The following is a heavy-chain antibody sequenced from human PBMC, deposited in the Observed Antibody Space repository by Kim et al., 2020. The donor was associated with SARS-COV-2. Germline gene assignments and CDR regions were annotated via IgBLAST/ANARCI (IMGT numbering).Heavy chain of an antibody. V-gene: IGHV3-7*03. CDR3: ARFSPSVTSRYLDY. J-gene: IGHJ4*02. D-gene: IGHD2-8*01. Sequence: YKDSVKGRFTTSRDNPNNSLYLQMLSLRADDTAVYYCARFSPSVTSRYLDYWGQGTLVTVSS.